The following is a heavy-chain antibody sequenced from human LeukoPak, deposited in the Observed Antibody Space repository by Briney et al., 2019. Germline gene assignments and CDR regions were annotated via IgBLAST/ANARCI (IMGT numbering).Heavy chain of an antibody. CDR3: ARDLSDWAVAGS. V-gene: IGHV3-7*05. D-gene: IGHD6-19*01. CDR1: GFTFSSYW. CDR2: IKPDGTEQ. J-gene: IGHJ4*02. Sequence: GGSLRLSCAASGFTFSSYWMTWVRQAPGKGLEWVATIKPDGTEQYYLDSVKGRFTISRDNAKNSLSLQMNSLRAEDTAVYYCARDLSDWAVAGSWGQGTLVTVSS.